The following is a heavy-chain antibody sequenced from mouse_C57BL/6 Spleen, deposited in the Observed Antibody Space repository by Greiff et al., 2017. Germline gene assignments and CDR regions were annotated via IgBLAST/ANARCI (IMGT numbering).Heavy chain of an antibody. CDR3: TRSSPITTVVASVDY. CDR2: ILPGSGST. CDR1: GYTFTGYW. D-gene: IGHD1-1*01. V-gene: IGHV1-9*01. J-gene: IGHJ2*01. Sequence: VQLQQSGAELMKPGASVKLSCKATGYTFTGYWIEWVKQRPGHGLEWIGEILPGSGSTNYNEKFKGKAILTADKSSSTAYMELRSLTSEDSAVYYCTRSSPITTVVASVDYWGQGTTLTVSS.